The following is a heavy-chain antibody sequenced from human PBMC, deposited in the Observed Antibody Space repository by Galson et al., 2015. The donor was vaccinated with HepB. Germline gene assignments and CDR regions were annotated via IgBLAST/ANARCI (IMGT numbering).Heavy chain of an antibody. V-gene: IGHV3-48*01. CDR1: GFTFSSYS. J-gene: IGHJ3*02. Sequence: SLRVSCAASGFTFSSYSLNWVRQAPGKGLEWVSYISSGSSTINYADSVKGRFTISRDNATNSLYLQMNSLRAEDTAKYYCTRSGTSSRGAFDIWGQGTIVTVSS. CDR2: ISSGSSTI. D-gene: IGHD1-14*01. CDR3: TRSGTSSRGAFDI.